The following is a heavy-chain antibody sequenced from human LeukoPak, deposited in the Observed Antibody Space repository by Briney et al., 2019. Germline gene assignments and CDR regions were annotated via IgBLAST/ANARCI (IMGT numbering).Heavy chain of an antibody. CDR1: GYTFTGYY. Sequence: ASVKVSCKASGYTFTGYYMHWVRQAPGQGLEWMGWINPNSGGTNYAQKFQGRVTMTRDTSISTAYMELFRLRSDDTAVYYCARDCSSTSCLDYWGQGTLVTVSS. V-gene: IGHV1-2*02. CDR2: INPNSGGT. J-gene: IGHJ4*02. CDR3: ARDCSSTSCLDY. D-gene: IGHD2-2*01.